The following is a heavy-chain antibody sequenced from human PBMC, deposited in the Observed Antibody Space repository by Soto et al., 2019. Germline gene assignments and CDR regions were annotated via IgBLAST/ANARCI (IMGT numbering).Heavy chain of an antibody. J-gene: IGHJ5*02. V-gene: IGHV4-4*07. Sequence: PSETLSLTCTVSGASISGFYWSWLRKSAGKGLEWIGRIYATGTTDYNPSLKSRVMMSVDTSKKQFSLELRSVTAADTAVYYCVRDGTKTLRDWFDPWGQGXSVTVYS. CDR1: GASISGFY. D-gene: IGHD1-1*01. CDR3: VRDGTKTLRDWFDP. CDR2: IYATGTT.